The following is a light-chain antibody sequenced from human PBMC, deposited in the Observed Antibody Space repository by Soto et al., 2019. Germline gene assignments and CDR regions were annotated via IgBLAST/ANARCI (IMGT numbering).Light chain of an antibody. CDR3: LLSDNGARARV. Sequence: QAVVTQEPSLTVSPGGTVTLTCGSSPGAVTSGHYPYWFQQKPGQAPRTLIYDTSNKHSWTPARFSGSLLGGKAALTLSGAQPEDEAEYYRLLSDNGARARVFGTGTKVTVL. J-gene: IGLJ1*01. CDR1: PGAVTSGHY. CDR2: DTS. V-gene: IGLV7-46*01.